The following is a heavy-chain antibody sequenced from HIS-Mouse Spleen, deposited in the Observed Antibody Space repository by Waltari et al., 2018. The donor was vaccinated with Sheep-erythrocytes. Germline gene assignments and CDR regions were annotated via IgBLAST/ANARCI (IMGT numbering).Heavy chain of an antibody. V-gene: IGHV4-34*01. Sequence: QVQLQQWGAGLLKPSETLSLTCAVYGGSFSGYYWSWIRQPPGKGLEWIGEINHSGSTNYNPSLKSRVTISVDTSKNQFSLKLSSVTAADTAVYYCARRVPRPLWYFDLWGRGTLVTGSS. CDR2: INHSGST. J-gene: IGHJ2*01. CDR1: GGSFSGYY. CDR3: ARRVPRPLWYFDL.